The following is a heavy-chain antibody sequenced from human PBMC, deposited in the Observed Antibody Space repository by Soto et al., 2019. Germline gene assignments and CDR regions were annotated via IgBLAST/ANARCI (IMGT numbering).Heavy chain of an antibody. Sequence: GGSLRLSCAASGFTVSSNYMSWVRQAPGKGLDWVSVIYTNGKTYYADSVKGRFIISRDNAKNTLYLQMNSLRAEDTAVYYCATGALPEEFDAFDIWGQGKMVTV. V-gene: IGHV3-66*01. CDR2: IYTNGKT. D-gene: IGHD7-27*01. J-gene: IGHJ3*02. CDR1: GFTVSSNY. CDR3: ATGALPEEFDAFDI.